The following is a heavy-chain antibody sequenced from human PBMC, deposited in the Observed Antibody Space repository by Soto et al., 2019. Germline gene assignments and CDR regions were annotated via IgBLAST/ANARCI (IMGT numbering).Heavy chain of an antibody. CDR2: ISYDGSNK. Sequence: QVTLVASGGGVVQPGRSLRLSCAASGFTFSSYAMHWVRPATGPGLEWVAVISYDGSNKYYADSVKGRFTISRANSKNTLYLQMNSLRAEYTAVYYCAIDGAVAGHSYLDYWGQGTLVTVAA. CDR3: AIDGAVAGHSYLDY. V-gene: IGHV3-30-3*01. CDR1: GFTFSSYA. D-gene: IGHD6-19*01. J-gene: IGHJ4*02.